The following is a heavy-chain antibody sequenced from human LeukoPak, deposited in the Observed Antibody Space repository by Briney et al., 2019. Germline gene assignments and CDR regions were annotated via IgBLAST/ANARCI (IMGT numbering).Heavy chain of an antibody. CDR1: GFTFSSYL. CDR3: ARDWGGQQLYYFDY. CDR2: INTDGRTT. J-gene: IGHJ4*02. Sequence: PGGSLRLSFAASGFTFSSYLMHWVRQAPGKGLVWVSRINTDGRTTSYADSVKGRFTISRDNAKNTLYLQMNSLRAEDTAVYYCARDWGGQQLYYFDYWGQGILVTVSS. V-gene: IGHV3-74*01. D-gene: IGHD6-13*01.